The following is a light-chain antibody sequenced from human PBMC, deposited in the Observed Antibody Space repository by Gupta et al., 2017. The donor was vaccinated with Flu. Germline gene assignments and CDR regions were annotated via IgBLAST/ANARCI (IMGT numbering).Light chain of an antibody. V-gene: IGKV2-30*01. Sequence: DVVITQSPLSLAVTLGQPASISCRSSQGLVYSDGNTYLHWFQQRPGQSPRRLIHLVSYRDSGVPDRFSGSGSGTNFTLKISRVEAEDVGLYYRMQGAHWPWAFGQGTKVEIK. J-gene: IGKJ1*01. CDR3: MQGAHWPWA. CDR1: QGLVYSDGNTY. CDR2: LVS.